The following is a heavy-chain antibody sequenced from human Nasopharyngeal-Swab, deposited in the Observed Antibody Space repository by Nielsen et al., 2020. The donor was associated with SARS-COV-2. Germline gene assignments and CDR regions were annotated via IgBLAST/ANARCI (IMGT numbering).Heavy chain of an antibody. J-gene: IGHJ6*03. Sequence: VRQAPRKGLEWIGEIYHSGSTNYNPSLKSRVTISVDKSKNQFSLKLSSVTAADTAVYYCARERLGYCSSTSCYGGERYYYYYYMDVWGKGTTVTVSS. D-gene: IGHD2-2*01. V-gene: IGHV4-4*02. CDR2: IYHSGST. CDR3: ARERLGYCSSTSCYGGERYYYYYYMDV.